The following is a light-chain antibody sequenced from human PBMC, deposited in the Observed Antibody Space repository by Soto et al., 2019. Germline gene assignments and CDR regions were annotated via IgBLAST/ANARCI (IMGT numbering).Light chain of an antibody. Sequence: QSALTQPRSVSGSPGQSVTISCTGSSSDVGNYNFVSWYQQHPGRTPKLMIYDVSRRPSGVPDRFSGSQSGNTASLTISGLQAEDEANYYCCSYAGNYVIFGGGTKLTVL. CDR2: DVS. CDR3: CSYAGNYVI. V-gene: IGLV2-11*01. J-gene: IGLJ2*01. CDR1: SSDVGNYNF.